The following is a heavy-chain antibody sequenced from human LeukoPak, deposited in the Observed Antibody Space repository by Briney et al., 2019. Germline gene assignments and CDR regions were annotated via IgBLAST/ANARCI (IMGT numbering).Heavy chain of an antibody. V-gene: IGHV3-15*01. CDR2: IKSKTDGGTT. CDR1: GFTFSNAW. D-gene: IGHD3-10*01. CDR3: TTNGLLWFGELLLGAFDI. Sequence: GGSLRLSCAASGFTFSNAWMSWVRQAPGKGLEWVGRIKSKTDGGTTDYAAPVKGRFTISRDDSKNALYLQMNSLKTEDTAVYYCTTNGLLWFGELLLGAFDIWGQGTMVTVSP. J-gene: IGHJ3*02.